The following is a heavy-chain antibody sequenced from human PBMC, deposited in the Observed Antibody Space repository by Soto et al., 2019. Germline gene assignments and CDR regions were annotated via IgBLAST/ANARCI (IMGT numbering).Heavy chain of an antibody. CDR1: GFTFSSYN. D-gene: IGHD6-13*01. Sequence: EVQLVESGGGLAKPGGSLRLSCVASGFTFSSYNMNWVRQAPGKGLEWVSFISSGSEYRFYADSVKGRFDISRDNAQNSLYLHLNSLRAEETAVYYCTRDRQLVQDWFDPWGQGTPVTVSS. CDR2: ISSGSEYR. J-gene: IGHJ5*02. V-gene: IGHV3-21*04. CDR3: TRDRQLVQDWFDP.